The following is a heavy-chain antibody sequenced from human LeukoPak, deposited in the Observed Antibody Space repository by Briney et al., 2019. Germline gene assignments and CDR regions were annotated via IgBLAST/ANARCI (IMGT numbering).Heavy chain of an antibody. CDR2: ISTSGRT. V-gene: IGHV3-23*01. Sequence: PGGSLRLSCAASGFTFSSYAMNWVRQAPGKGLEWVSLISTSGRTHYADSVKGRFTISRDNSKNTLYLQMNSLRAEDTAVYYCARDISYCGGDCAPYYFDYWGQGTLVTVSS. J-gene: IGHJ4*02. D-gene: IGHD2-21*02. CDR3: ARDISYCGGDCAPYYFDY. CDR1: GFTFSSYA.